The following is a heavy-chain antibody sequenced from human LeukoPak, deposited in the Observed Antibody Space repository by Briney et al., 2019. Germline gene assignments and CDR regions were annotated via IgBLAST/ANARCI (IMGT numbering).Heavy chain of an antibody. J-gene: IGHJ4*02. CDR3: AKQTGGYDGGFDY. CDR1: GFTFSSYA. CDR2: ISGSGGST. V-gene: IGHV3-23*01. Sequence: PGGSLRLSCAASGFTFSSYAMSWVRQAPGKGLEWVSAISGSGGSTYYADSVKGRFTISRDNSRNTLYLQMNSLRAEDTAVYYCAKQTGGYDGGFDYWGQGTLVTVSS. D-gene: IGHD5-12*01.